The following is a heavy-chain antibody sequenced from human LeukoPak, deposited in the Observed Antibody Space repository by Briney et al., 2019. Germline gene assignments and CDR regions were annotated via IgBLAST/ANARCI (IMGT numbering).Heavy chain of an antibody. CDR2: IKSDGSWT. D-gene: IGHD5-12*01. J-gene: IGHJ4*02. V-gene: IGHV3-74*01. Sequence: GGSLRLSCAASGFSIRGYWMHWVRQAPGKGLMWVSRIKSDGSWTNYADSVRGRFTISRDNAKNTLFLQMVGLRAEDTAIYYCVRDGDAYDFDLWGQGILATVSS. CDR1: GFSIRGYW. CDR3: VRDGDAYDFDL.